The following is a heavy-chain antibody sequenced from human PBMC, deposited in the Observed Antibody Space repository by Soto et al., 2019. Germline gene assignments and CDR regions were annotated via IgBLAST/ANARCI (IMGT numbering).Heavy chain of an antibody. CDR3: AKSLGWLVHRS. CDR2: IKGDGSEK. V-gene: IGHV3-7*01. J-gene: IGHJ5*02. CDR1: GFTFSSYW. Sequence: EVQLVDSGGGLVQPGGSLRLSCAASGFTFSSYWMNWVRQAPGKGLEWVANIKGDGSEKYHVDSVKGRFTISRDNAKNSLYLQMDSLRAEDTAVYYCAKSLGWLVHRSWGQGTLVTVSS. D-gene: IGHD6-19*01.